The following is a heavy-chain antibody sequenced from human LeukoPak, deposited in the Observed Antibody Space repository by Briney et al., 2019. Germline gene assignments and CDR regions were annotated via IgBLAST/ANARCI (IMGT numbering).Heavy chain of an antibody. Sequence: GGSLRLSCAASGFTFSIYGMTWVRQAPGKGLEWVSSISSSSSYIYYADSVKGRFTISRDNAKNSLYLQMNSLRAEDTAVYYCAREVPVVVPAAPDYWGQGTLVTVSS. V-gene: IGHV3-21*01. J-gene: IGHJ4*02. CDR3: AREVPVVVPAAPDY. CDR2: ISSSSSYI. CDR1: GFTFSIYG. D-gene: IGHD2-2*01.